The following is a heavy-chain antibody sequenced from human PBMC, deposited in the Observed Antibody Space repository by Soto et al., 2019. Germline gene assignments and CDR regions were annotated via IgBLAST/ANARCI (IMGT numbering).Heavy chain of an antibody. Sequence: ASVNVSCKTSGGTISRYAISWVRQAPRQGLEWMGGMNPNSGTTGYAQKFQGRVTMTRNTSISTAYMELSSLRPEDTAVYYCARRVDYYYYMDVWGKGTTVTVSS. CDR3: ARRVDYYYYMDV. CDR1: GGTISRYA. CDR2: MNPNSGTT. D-gene: IGHD2-15*01. V-gene: IGHV1-8*01. J-gene: IGHJ6*03.